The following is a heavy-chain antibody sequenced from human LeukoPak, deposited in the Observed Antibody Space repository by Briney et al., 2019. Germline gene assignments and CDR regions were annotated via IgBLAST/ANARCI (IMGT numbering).Heavy chain of an antibody. CDR2: IKSKTDGGTT. J-gene: IGHJ4*02. CDR1: GFTFSNAW. V-gene: IGHV3-15*01. CDR3: TTWTPEVGGFDY. Sequence: AGGSLRLSCAASGFTFSNAWMSWVRQAPGKGLEWVGRIKSKTDGGTTDYAAPVKGRFTISSDDSKNTLYLQMNSLKTEDTAVYYCTTWTPEVGGFDYWGQGTLVTVSS. D-gene: IGHD2-2*01.